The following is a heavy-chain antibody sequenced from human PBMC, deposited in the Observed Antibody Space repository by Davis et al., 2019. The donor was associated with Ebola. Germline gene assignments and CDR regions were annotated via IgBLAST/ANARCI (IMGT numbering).Heavy chain of an antibody. CDR2: ISAYNGNT. CDR3: ARDHGGAARGRLAYYYYGMDV. V-gene: IGHV1-18*04. Sequence: ASVKVSCKASGYTFTSYGISWVRQAPGQGLEWMGWISAYNGNTNYAQKLQGRVTMTTDTSTSTAYMELRSLRSDDTAVYYCARDHGGAARGRLAYYYYGMDVWGQGTTVTVSS. D-gene: IGHD6-6*01. CDR1: GYTFTSYG. J-gene: IGHJ6*02.